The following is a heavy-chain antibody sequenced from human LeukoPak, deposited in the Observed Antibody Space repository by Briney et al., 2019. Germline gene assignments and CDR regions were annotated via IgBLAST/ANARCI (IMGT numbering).Heavy chain of an antibody. D-gene: IGHD1-26*01. V-gene: IGHV2-70*04. CDR2: IDWDDDK. J-gene: IGHJ4*02. CDR1: GFSLSTSGMR. Sequence: SGPTLVNPTQTLTLTCTFSGFSLSTSGMRVSWIRQPPGKALEWLARIDWDDDKFYSTSLKTRLTISKDTSKNQVVLTITNMDPVDTATYYCTRGTSGSYLDYWGQRTLVTVSS. CDR3: TRGTSGSYLDY.